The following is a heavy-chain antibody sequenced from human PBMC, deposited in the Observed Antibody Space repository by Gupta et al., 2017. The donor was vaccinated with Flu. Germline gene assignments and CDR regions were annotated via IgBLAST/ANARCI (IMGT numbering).Heavy chain of an antibody. CDR3: ARGEWEFLHDAFDV. Sequence: EVQLVQSGAEVKKPGESLRISCKGSGYSFSTYWIVWVRQMPGKGLEYMGIIYPRDSDTRYSPSFQGQVTISADNSINTAYLQWSSLKASDTAMYYCARGEWEFLHDAFDVWGQGTMVTVSS. CDR1: GYSFSTYW. D-gene: IGHD1-26*01. J-gene: IGHJ3*01. CDR2: IYPRDSDT. V-gene: IGHV5-51*03.